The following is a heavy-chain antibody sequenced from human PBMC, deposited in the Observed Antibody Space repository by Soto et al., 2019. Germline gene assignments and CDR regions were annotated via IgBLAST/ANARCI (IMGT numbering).Heavy chain of an antibody. CDR1: GFTFSSYA. Sequence: PGGSLRLSCAASGFTFSSYAMHWVRQAPGKGLEWVAVISYDGSNKYYADSVKGRFTISRDNSKNTLYLQMNSLRAEDTAVYYCAREYNYYYYGMDVWGQGTTVTVSS. D-gene: IGHD1-1*01. CDR2: ISYDGSNK. J-gene: IGHJ6*02. CDR3: AREYNYYYYGMDV. V-gene: IGHV3-30-3*01.